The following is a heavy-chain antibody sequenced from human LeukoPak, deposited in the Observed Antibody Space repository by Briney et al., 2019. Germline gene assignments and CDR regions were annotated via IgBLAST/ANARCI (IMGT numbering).Heavy chain of an antibody. CDR1: GGTFSSYA. Sequence: ASVKVSCKASGGTFSSYAISWVRQAPGQGLEWMGWISAYNGNTNYAQKLQGRVTMTTDTSTSTAYMELRSLRSDDTAVYYCARDKRSDYYGSGSSPHDYWGQGTLVTVSS. J-gene: IGHJ4*02. V-gene: IGHV1-18*01. D-gene: IGHD3-10*01. CDR2: ISAYNGNT. CDR3: ARDKRSDYYGSGSSPHDY.